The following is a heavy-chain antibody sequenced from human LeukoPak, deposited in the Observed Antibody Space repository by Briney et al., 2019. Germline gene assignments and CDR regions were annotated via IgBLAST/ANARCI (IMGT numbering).Heavy chain of an antibody. V-gene: IGHV3-11*06. D-gene: IGHD2-21*02. CDR3: ARHIVLVTAIDGFDI. CDR2: MSSRST. J-gene: IGHJ3*02. Sequence: GGSLRLSCAASGFSLSDYYMTWVRQAPGQGLEWVSYMSSRSTTYTTYSDSVRGRFTISRDNAKNSVYLQMNSVRAEDTAVYYCARHIVLVTAIDGFDIWGQGTMVTVSS. CDR1: GFSLSDYY.